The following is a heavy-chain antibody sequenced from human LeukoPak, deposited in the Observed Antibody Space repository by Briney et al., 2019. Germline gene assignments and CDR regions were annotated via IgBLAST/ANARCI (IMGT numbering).Heavy chain of an antibody. D-gene: IGHD1-26*01. V-gene: IGHV4-39*07. CDR1: GGSISSSSYY. CDR3: ARELDPRTVGGYFDY. Sequence: SETLSLTCTVSGGSISSSSYYWGWIRQPPGKGLEWIGSIYYSGSTYYNPSLKSRVTISVDTSKNQFSLKLSSVTAADTAVYYCARELDPRTVGGYFDYWGQGTLVTVSS. J-gene: IGHJ4*02. CDR2: IYYSGST.